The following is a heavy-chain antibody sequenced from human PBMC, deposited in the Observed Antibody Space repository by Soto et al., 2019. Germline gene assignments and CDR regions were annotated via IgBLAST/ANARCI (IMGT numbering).Heavy chain of an antibody. CDR1: GYTFTSYG. CDR2: ISAYNGNT. Sequence: ASVKVSCKASGYTFTSYGISWVRQAPGQGLEWMGWISAYNGNTNYAQKPQGRVTMTTDTSTSTAYMELRSLRSDDTAVYYCARAGYNWNYDGAFDIWGQGTMVTVSS. V-gene: IGHV1-18*01. J-gene: IGHJ3*02. CDR3: ARAGYNWNYDGAFDI. D-gene: IGHD1-7*01.